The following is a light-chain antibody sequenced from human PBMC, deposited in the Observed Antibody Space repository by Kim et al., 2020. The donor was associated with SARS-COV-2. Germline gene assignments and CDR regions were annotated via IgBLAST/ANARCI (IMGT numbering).Light chain of an antibody. CDR1: SSDVGGSNY. CDR3: CSYAGTYTVV. CDR2: DVS. Sequence: QSALTQPRSVSGSPGQSVTISCTGTSSDVGGSNYVSWHQQHPGKAPKLMIYDVSKRPSGVPDRFPGSKSGNTASLTISGLQAEDEADYYCCSYAGTYTVVFGGGTQLTVL. V-gene: IGLV2-11*01. J-gene: IGLJ2*01.